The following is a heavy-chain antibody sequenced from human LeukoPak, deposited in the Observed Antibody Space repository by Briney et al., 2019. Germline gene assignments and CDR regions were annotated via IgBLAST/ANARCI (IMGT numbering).Heavy chain of an antibody. D-gene: IGHD2-2*01. Sequence: GESLKISCKGSGYSFTNYWIGWVRQLPGKGLEWMEIIYPGDSNTRYSPSFQGQVTFSADKAITTAYLQWSSLKASDTAMYYCARGPYCSSTSCYSPYYSYYMDVWGKGTTVTVS. J-gene: IGHJ6*03. CDR1: GYSFTNYW. CDR2: IYPGDSNT. V-gene: IGHV5-51*01. CDR3: ARGPYCSSTSCYSPYYSYYMDV.